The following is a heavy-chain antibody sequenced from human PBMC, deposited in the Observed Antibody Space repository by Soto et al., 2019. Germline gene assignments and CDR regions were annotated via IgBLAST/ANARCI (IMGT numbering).Heavy chain of an antibody. CDR3: ARAIYGSGSFSDY. CDR1: GFNFNSHG. D-gene: IGHD3-10*01. CDR2: IWYDGNVR. Sequence: VHLVESGGGVVQPGKSLKVSCAASGFNFNSHGFHWVRQAPGKGLEWVAVIWYDGNVRYYADSVMGRFTISRDNSKNTVTLQMNSLRVEDTGVYYCARAIYGSGSFSDYWGQGTLVTVSS. V-gene: IGHV3-33*01. J-gene: IGHJ4*02.